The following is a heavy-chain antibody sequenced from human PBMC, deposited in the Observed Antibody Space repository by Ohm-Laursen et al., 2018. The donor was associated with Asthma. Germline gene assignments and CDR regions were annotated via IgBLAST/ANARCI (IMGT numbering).Heavy chain of an antibody. V-gene: IGHV3-30*18. Sequence: SLRLSCAASGFTFSTSALSWVRQAPGKGLEWVAVISYDGSNKYYADSVKGRFTISRDNSKNTLYLQMNSLRAEDTAVYYCAKVSGSYYYFDYWGQGTLVTVSS. J-gene: IGHJ4*02. CDR2: ISYDGSNK. CDR1: GFTFSTSA. D-gene: IGHD1-26*01. CDR3: AKVSGSYYYFDY.